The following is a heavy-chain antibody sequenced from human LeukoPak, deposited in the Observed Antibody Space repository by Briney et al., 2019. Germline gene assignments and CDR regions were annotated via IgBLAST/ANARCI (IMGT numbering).Heavy chain of an antibody. D-gene: IGHD3-9*01. CDR3: TSSRYFDWLLFDY. CDR1: GFTFGDYA. J-gene: IGHJ4*02. CDR2: IRSKAYGGTT. V-gene: IGHV3-49*04. Sequence: GGSLRLTCTASGFTFGDYAMSWVRQAPGKGLEWVGFIRSKAYGGTTEYAASVKGRFTISRDDSKSIAYLQMNSLKTEDTAVYYCTSSRYFDWLLFDYWGQGTLVTVSS.